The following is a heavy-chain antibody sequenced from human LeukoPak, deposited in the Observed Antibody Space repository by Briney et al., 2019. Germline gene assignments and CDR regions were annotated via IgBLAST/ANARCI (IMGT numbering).Heavy chain of an antibody. V-gene: IGHV4-59*01. D-gene: IGHD3-10*01. J-gene: IGHJ4*02. CDR2: IYDNGGT. CDR1: GGSIRNYY. CDR3: ARRYGSGTKSYFDN. Sequence: NPSETLSLTCTVAGGSIRNYYWSWIRQSPGKGLEWIGYIYDNGGTNYNPSLKSRVTIPIDPSKNQFSLELNSVTAADTAVYHCARRYGSGTKSYFDNWGQGTLVTVSS.